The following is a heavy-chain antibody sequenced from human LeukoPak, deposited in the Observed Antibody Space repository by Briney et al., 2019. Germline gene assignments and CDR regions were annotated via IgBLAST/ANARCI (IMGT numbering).Heavy chain of an antibody. Sequence: ASVKVSCKVSGYTLTELSMHWVRQAPGKGLEWMGGFDPEDGETIYAQKFQGRVTMTEDTSTDTAYMELSSLRSEDTAVYCCATGSCSGGSCYSGFDYWGQGTLVTVSS. CDR3: ATGSCSGGSCYSGFDY. V-gene: IGHV1-24*01. CDR2: FDPEDGET. D-gene: IGHD2-15*01. J-gene: IGHJ4*02. CDR1: GYTLTELS.